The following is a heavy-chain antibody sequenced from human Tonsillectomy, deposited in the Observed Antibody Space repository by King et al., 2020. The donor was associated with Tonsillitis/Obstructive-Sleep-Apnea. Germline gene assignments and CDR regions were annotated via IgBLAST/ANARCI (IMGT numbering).Heavy chain of an antibody. J-gene: IGHJ4*02. D-gene: IGHD3-22*01. CDR1: GYTFSSYG. V-gene: IGHV1-18*01. CDR2: ISAYNGHT. CDR3: ARDSMSHYYDSSGYYTFDY. Sequence: QLVQSGAEVKKPGASVKVSCKASGYTFSSYGISWVRQAPGQGLEWMGWISAYNGHTNYAQKLQGRVTMTTVTSTSTAYMEVRSLRSDDTAVYYCARDSMSHYYDSSGYYTFDYWGQGTLVTVSS.